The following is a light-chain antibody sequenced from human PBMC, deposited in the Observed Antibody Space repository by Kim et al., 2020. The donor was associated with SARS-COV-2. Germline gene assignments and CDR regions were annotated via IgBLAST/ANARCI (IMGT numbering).Light chain of an antibody. J-gene: IGKJ3*01. Sequence: DILLTQSPATLSLSPGERATLFCRASEDITTYLAWYQQKPGRAPRPLIYDASNRATGIPARFSGSGSGTDFTLTISSLEPDDFAIYFCQHRSNWPLTFGPGTKVDIK. V-gene: IGKV3-11*01. CDR3: QHRSNWPLT. CDR2: DAS. CDR1: EDITTY.